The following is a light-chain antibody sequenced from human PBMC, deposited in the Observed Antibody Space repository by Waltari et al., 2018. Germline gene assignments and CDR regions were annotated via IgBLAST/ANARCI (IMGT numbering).Light chain of an antibody. J-gene: IGKJ1*01. CDR1: QPVMYSPTNKNF. V-gene: IGKV4-1*01. Sequence: DIVMTQSPDSLAVSLGERATINCKSSQPVMYSPTNKNFLAWYQQKVGQPPKLLIYCASTRESGVPELFSGSGSGTDFTLTISSLQAEDVAVYYCHQYYKTPWTFGQGTKVEIK. CDR2: CAS. CDR3: HQYYKTPWT.